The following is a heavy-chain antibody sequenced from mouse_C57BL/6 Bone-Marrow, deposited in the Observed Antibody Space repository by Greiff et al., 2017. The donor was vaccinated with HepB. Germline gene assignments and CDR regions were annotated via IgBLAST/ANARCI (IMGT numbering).Heavy chain of an antibody. CDR1: GYTFTSYW. J-gene: IGHJ4*01. CDR2: IYPGSGST. Sequence: VQLQQPGAELVKPGASVKMSCKASGYTFTSYWITWVKQRPGQGLEWIGDIYPGSGSTNYNEKFKSKATLTVDTSSSTAYMQLSSLTSEDSAVYYCAREEGVVATDYAVDYWGQGTSVTVSS. D-gene: IGHD1-1*01. CDR3: AREEGVVATDYAVDY. V-gene: IGHV1-55*01.